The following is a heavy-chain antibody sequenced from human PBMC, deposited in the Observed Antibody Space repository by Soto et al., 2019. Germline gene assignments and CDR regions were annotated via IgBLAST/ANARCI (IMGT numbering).Heavy chain of an antibody. Sequence: SETLSLTCTVSGDSYSISTYSWSWIRQPPGKALQWIGFIYQSGVTSYNPSLASRVSISLDRSNNQCSLKLKSVTAADTAVYFCAGMPYTSGLRFDPWGPGTLVTVSS. D-gene: IGHD6-19*01. CDR3: AGMPYTSGLRFDP. CDR1: GDSYSISTYS. J-gene: IGHJ5*02. V-gene: IGHV4-30-2*01. CDR2: IYQSGVT.